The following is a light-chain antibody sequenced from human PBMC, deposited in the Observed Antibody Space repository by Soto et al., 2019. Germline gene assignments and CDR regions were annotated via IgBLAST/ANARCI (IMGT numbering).Light chain of an antibody. V-gene: IGKV1-5*01. CDR1: QSISIW. CDR3: QQYNSYSPST. J-gene: IGKJ1*01. Sequence: IQMTQSPATLSASVGDRVTIACRASQSISIWLAWYQQKPGKAPKLLIYDASRLESGVPSRFSGSGSGTDFTLTISSLQPDDFVAYYCQQYNSYSPSTFGQGTKVDIK. CDR2: DAS.